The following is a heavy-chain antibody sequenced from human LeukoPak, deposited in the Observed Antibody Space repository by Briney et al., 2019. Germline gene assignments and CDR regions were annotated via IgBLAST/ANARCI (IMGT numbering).Heavy chain of an antibody. Sequence: SETLSLTCGVSGGSISSSSYYWGWIRQPPGKGLEWIGYIYYSGSTNYNPSLKSRVTISVDTSKNQFSLKLSSVTAADTAVYYCARGGRYCSGGSCLDYWGQGTLVTVSS. J-gene: IGHJ4*02. CDR3: ARGGRYCSGGSCLDY. V-gene: IGHV4-61*05. CDR2: IYYSGST. CDR1: GGSISSSSYY. D-gene: IGHD2-15*01.